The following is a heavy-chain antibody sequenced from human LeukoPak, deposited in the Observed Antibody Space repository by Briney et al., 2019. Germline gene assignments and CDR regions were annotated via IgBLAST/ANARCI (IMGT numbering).Heavy chain of an antibody. CDR3: AKDISGSGRYYFDY. CDR2: ISWNSGSI. V-gene: IGHV3-9*01. D-gene: IGHD6-19*01. Sequence: GGSLRLSCAASGFTFSIYWMHWVRQAPGKGLEWVSGISWNSGSIGYADSVKGRFTISRDNAKNSLYLQMNSLRAEDTALYYCAKDISGSGRYYFDYWGQGTLVTVSS. J-gene: IGHJ4*02. CDR1: GFTFSIYW.